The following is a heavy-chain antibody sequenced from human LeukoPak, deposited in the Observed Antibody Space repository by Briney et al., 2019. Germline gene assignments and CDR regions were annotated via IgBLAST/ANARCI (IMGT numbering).Heavy chain of an antibody. J-gene: IGHJ4*02. CDR1: GGTFSSYA. Sequence: ASVKVSCKASGGTFSSYAISWVRQAPGQGLEWMGRIGTYTGNSNYAQKFQDRVTMTTDTSTSTVYMELRNLSSDDTAVYYCARTMTTMTTHGELDFWGQGTLVTVSS. CDR3: ARTMTTMTTHGELDF. V-gene: IGHV1-18*01. D-gene: IGHD4-17*01. CDR2: IGTYTGNS.